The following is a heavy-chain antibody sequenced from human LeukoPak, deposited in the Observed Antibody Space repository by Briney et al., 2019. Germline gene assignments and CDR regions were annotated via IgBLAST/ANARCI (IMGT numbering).Heavy chain of an antibody. D-gene: IGHD5-12*01. V-gene: IGHV1-2*02. CDR3: ARDSGYSGYDCLGS. J-gene: IGHJ5*02. CDR1: GYSFTGYY. CDR2: INPNSGGT. Sequence: GASVKVSCKASGYSFTGYYMHWVRQAPGQGLEWMGWINPNSGGTNYAQKFQGRVTMTRDTSISTAYMELSRLRSDDTAVYYCARDSGYSGYDCLGSWGQGTLVTVSS.